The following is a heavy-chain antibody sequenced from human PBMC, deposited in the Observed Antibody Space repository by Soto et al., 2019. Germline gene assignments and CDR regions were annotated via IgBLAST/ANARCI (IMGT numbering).Heavy chain of an antibody. CDR2: IYYSGST. D-gene: IGHD2-8*01. Sequence: PSETLSLTCTVSGGSISSSGYYRGWIRQPPGKGLEWIGSIYYSGSTYYNPSLKSRVTISVDTSKNQFSLKLSSVTAADTAVYYCARRGLIAGWFDPWGHGTLVTGSS. CDR3: ARRGLIAGWFDP. J-gene: IGHJ5*02. CDR1: GGSISSSGYY. V-gene: IGHV4-39*01.